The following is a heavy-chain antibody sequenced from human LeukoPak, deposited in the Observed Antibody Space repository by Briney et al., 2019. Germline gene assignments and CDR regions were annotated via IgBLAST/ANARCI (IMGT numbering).Heavy chain of an antibody. J-gene: IGHJ5*02. CDR2: INHSGST. CDR3: ARGSGWYSGAGNWFDP. CDR1: GVSVSGYY. D-gene: IGHD6-19*01. Sequence: WGTLCLTCAVYGVSVSGYYLSWIRQPPGKGLEGILDINHSGSTNYTPSVKGRVTISVYTSKNQFSLKINSLTAADTAVYYCARGSGWYSGAGNWFDPWGQGTLVTVSS. V-gene: IGHV4-34*01.